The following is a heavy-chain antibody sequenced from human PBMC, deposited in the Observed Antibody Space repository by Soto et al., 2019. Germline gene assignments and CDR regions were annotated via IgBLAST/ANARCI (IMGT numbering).Heavy chain of an antibody. V-gene: IGHV3-33*01. J-gene: IGHJ4*02. CDR1: GFSFSSYG. D-gene: IGHD3-22*01. CDR2: IWYDGDNK. Sequence: GGSLRLSCAASGFSFSSYGMHWVRQAPGKGLEWVAVIWYDGDNKDYADSVKGRFTISRDNSKSTLHLQMDSLRAEDAAVYYCARERTYDTSGYYPYEFDYWGQGSLVTVSS. CDR3: ARERTYDTSGYYPYEFDY.